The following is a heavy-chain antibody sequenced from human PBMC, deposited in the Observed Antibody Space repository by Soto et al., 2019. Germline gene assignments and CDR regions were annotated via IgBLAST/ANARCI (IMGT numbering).Heavy chain of an antibody. V-gene: IGHV5-51*03. CDR2: IYPGDSDT. CDR1: GYSFTSYW. J-gene: IGHJ3*02. CDR3: ARGDSSSWYDYAFDI. Sequence: EVQLVQSGAEVKKPGESLKISCKGSGYSFTSYWIGWVRQMPGKGLEWMGIIYPGDSDTRYSPSFQGQVTISADKSIXTAYLQWSSLKASDTAMYYCARGDSSSWYDYAFDIWGQGTMVTVSS. D-gene: IGHD6-13*01.